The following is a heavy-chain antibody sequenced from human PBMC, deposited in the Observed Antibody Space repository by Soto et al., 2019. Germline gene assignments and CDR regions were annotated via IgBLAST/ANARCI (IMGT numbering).Heavy chain of an antibody. Sequence: SETLSLTCTVSGGSISSYCWSWSRQPPGKGLEWIGYIYCSGSTNYNPSLKSRVTISVDTSKNQFSLKLSSVTAADTAVYYCARIRFLEWLVDAFDIWGQGTMVTVSS. J-gene: IGHJ3*02. CDR2: IYCSGST. V-gene: IGHV4-59*01. D-gene: IGHD3-3*01. CDR3: ARIRFLEWLVDAFDI. CDR1: GGSISSYC.